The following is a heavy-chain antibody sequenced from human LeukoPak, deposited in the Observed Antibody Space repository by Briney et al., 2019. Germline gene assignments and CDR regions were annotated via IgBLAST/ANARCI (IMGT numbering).Heavy chain of an antibody. D-gene: IGHD3-10*01. V-gene: IGHV4-61*08. CDR3: AREVNRWFGENWFDP. CDR1: GGSISSGGYY. CDR2: IYYSGST. J-gene: IGHJ5*02. Sequence: PSETLSLTCTVSGGSISSGGYYWSWIRQPPGKGLEWIGYIYYSGSTNYNPSLKSRVTISVDTSKNQFSLKLSSVTAADTAVYYCAREVNRWFGENWFDPWGQGTLVTVSS.